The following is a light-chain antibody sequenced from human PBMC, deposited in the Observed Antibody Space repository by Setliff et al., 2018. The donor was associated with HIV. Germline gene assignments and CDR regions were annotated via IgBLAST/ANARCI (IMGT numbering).Light chain of an antibody. CDR2: EVS. Sequence: LTQPASVSGSPGQSITISCTGTNSDVGDYNYVSWYQQHPGKAPKLIISEVSNRPSGVSNRFSGSKSGNTASLTISGLQAEDEADYYCSSYTSINTFYVFGTGTKVTV. J-gene: IGLJ1*01. V-gene: IGLV2-14*01. CDR3: SSYTSINTFYV. CDR1: NSDVGDYNY.